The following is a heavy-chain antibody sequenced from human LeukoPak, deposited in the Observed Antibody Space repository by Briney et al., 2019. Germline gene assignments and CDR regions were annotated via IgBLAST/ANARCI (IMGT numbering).Heavy chain of an antibody. CDR1: GYSFTSYW. V-gene: IGHV5-51*01. J-gene: IGHJ4*02. CDR2: IYPGDSGT. CDR3: ARHGAGKLAAAGARAIDY. D-gene: IGHD6-13*01. Sequence: GESLKISCKGSGYSFTSYWIGWVRQMPGKGLEWMGIIYPGDSGTRYSPSFQGQVTISADKSISTAYLQWSSLKASDTAMYYCARHGAGKLAAAGARAIDYWGQGTLVTVSS.